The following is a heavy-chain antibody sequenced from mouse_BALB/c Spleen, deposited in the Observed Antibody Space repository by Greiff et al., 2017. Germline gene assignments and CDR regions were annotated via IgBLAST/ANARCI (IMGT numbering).Heavy chain of an antibody. J-gene: IGHJ1*01. D-gene: IGHD2-1*01. CDR1: GFTFSSYY. V-gene: IGHV5-6-2*01. CDR3: ARHYGNYVGYFDV. Sequence: EVQLVESGGGLVKLGGSLKLSCAASGFTFSSYYMSWVRQTPEKRLELVAAINSNGGSTYYPDTVKGRFTISRDNAKNTLYLQMSSLKSEDTALYYCARHYGNYVGYFDVWGEGTTVTVSS. CDR2: INSNGGST.